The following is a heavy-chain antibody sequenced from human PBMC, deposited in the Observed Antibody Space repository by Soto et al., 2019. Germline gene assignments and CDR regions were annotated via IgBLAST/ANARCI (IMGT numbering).Heavy chain of an antibody. J-gene: IGHJ4*02. CDR1: GGSISSGDYY. D-gene: IGHD6-13*01. CDR2: IYYSGST. V-gene: IGHV4-30-4*02. Sequence: SETLSLTCTVSGGSISSGDYYWSWIRQPPGKGLEWIGYIYYSGSTYYNPSLKSRVTISVDTSKSQFSLKVNSMTAADTAVYYCARYRREAVAGYTLDNWGQGILVTVSS. CDR3: ARYRREAVAGYTLDN.